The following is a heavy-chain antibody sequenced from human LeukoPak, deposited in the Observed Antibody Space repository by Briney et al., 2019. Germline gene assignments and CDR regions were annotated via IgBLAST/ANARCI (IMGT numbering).Heavy chain of an antibody. CDR2: ISAYNGNT. V-gene: IGHV1-18*01. D-gene: IGHD1-7*01. J-gene: IGHJ6*02. Sequence: ASVKVSCKASGYTFTSYGISWVRQAPGQGLEWMGWISAYNGNTNYAQKLQGRVTMTTDTSTSTAYMELRSLRSEDTAVYYCARDRGITGTTLDYYYGMDVWGQGTTVTVSS. CDR3: ARDRGITGTTLDYYYGMDV. CDR1: GYTFTSYG.